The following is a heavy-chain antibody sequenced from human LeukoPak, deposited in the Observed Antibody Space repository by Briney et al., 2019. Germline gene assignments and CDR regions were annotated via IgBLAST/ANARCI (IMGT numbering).Heavy chain of an antibody. V-gene: IGHV1-18*01. D-gene: IGHD3-22*01. CDR2: ISAYNGNT. CDR3: ARDEGTYYYDSSGYYYNY. Sequence: ASVKVSCKASGYTFTSYGISWVRQAPGQGLEWMGWISAYNGNTNYAQKLQGRVTMTTDTSTSTAYVELRSLRSDDTAVYYCARDEGTYYYDSSGYYYNYWGQGTLVTVSS. J-gene: IGHJ4*02. CDR1: GYTFTSYG.